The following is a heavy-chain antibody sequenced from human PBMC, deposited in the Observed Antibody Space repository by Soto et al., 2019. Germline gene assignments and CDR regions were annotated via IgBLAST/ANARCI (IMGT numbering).Heavy chain of an antibody. J-gene: IGHJ3*02. Sequence: SVKVSCKASGGTFSSYAISWVRQAPGQGLEWMGGIIPIFGTANYAQKFQGRVTITADESTSTAYMELSSLRSEDTAVYYCARDSGYSYGPDAFDIWGQGKMVTVSS. CDR2: IIPIFGTA. CDR3: ARDSGYSYGPDAFDI. D-gene: IGHD5-18*01. V-gene: IGHV1-69*13. CDR1: GGTFSSYA.